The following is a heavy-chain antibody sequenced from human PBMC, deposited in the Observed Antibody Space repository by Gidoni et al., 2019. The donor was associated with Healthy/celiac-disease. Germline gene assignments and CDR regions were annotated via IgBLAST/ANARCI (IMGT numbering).Heavy chain of an antibody. CDR2: ISWNSGSI. V-gene: IGHV3-9*01. CDR3: AKEHASFQYFQH. D-gene: IGHD3-16*02. CDR1: GFTFDDYA. Sequence: EVQLVESGGGLVQPGRSLRLSFAASGFTFDDYAMHWVRQAPGKGLEWVSGISWNSGSIGYADSVKGRFTISRDNAKNSLYLQMNSLRAEDTALYYCAKEHASFQYFQHWGQGTLVTVSS. J-gene: IGHJ1*01.